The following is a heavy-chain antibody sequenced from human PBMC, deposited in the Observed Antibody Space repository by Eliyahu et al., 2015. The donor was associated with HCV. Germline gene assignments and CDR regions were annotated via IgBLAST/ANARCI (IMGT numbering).Heavy chain of an antibody. D-gene: IGHD3-10*01. J-gene: IGHJ4*02. V-gene: IGHV3-23*01. CDR1: XXXFXGYA. CDR3: AKAYYGSGTYSTDH. Sequence: EVQLLESGXGLIQXGGSLXLSXAASXXXFXGYAMSWVRQAPGRGLEWVSTIIGSGDKTYYADSVKGRFTISRDNSKNTLYMQMNSLRAEDTAVYYCAKAYYGSGTYSTDHWGQGTLVTVSS. CDR2: IIGSGDKT.